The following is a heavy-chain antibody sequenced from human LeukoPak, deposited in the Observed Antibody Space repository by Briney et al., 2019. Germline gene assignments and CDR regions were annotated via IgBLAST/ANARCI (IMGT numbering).Heavy chain of an antibody. V-gene: IGHV1-69*06. Sequence: SVKVSCTASGDAFKTYAISWVRQAPGQGLEWMGRTIPMFDTSNNAQKFRGRVTITADKTTSTAYMELSSLRSDDTAVYYCATEYCAGGSCYSGYFFDYWGQGTPVTVTS. CDR2: TIPMFDTS. CDR1: GDAFKTYA. CDR3: ATEYCAGGSCYSGYFFDY. D-gene: IGHD2-15*01. J-gene: IGHJ4*02.